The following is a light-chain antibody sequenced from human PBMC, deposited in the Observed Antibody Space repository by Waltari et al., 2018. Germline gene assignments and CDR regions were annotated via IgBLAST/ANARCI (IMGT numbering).Light chain of an antibody. CDR2: GAS. J-gene: IGKJ1*01. Sequence: EVVVTQSPGTLSLSPGETATLSCRASQSIGRYLVWYQQKSGQAPRLLIYGASTRATGIPDRFSGSGSGTDFSLTISRLEAEDFAVYYCQNHERLPATFGQGTKVEMK. CDR3: QNHERLPAT. CDR1: QSIGRY. V-gene: IGKV3-20*01.